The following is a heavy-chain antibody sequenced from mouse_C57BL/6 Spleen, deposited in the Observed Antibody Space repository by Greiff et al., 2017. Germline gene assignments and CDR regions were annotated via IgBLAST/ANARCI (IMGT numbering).Heavy chain of an antibody. CDR3: ARYYSNWYFDV. D-gene: IGHD2-5*01. V-gene: IGHV5-16*01. J-gene: IGHJ1*03. CDR2: INYDGSST. Sequence: EVKLVESEGGLVQPGSSMKLSCTASGFTFSDYYMAWVRQVPEKGLEWVANINYDGSSTYYLDSLKSRFIISRDNAKNILYLQMSSLKSEDTATYYCARYYSNWYFDVWGTGTTVTVSS. CDR1: GFTFSDYY.